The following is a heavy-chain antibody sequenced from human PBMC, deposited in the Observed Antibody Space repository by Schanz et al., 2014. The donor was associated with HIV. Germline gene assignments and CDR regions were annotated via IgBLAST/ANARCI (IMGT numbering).Heavy chain of an antibody. D-gene: IGHD4-17*01. CDR1: GFTFSNYG. CDR2: IWYDGSNK. J-gene: IGHJ4*02. Sequence: QVQLVESGGGVVQPGRSLRLSWTASGFTFSNYGMHWVRQAPGKGLEWVAAIWYDGSNKFYADSVKGRFTISRDNSKNTLYLQMNNLRAEDTAVYGCARQGLRFSSWLDYWGQGTPVTVS. CDR3: ARQGLRFSSWLDY. V-gene: IGHV3-33*01.